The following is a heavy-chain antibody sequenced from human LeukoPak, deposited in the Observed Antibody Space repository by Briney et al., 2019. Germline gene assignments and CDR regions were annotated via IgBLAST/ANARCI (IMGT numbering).Heavy chain of an antibody. J-gene: IGHJ4*02. D-gene: IGHD6-6*01. CDR3: ARDPRSSYYFDY. V-gene: IGHV3-30*04. CDR1: GFTFSSYA. Sequence: GGSLRLSCAASGFTFSSYAMHWVRQAPGKGLEWVAVISYDGSNKYYADFVKGRFTISRDNSKNTLYLQMNSLRAEDTAVYYCARDPRSSYYFDYWGQGTLVTVSS. CDR2: ISYDGSNK.